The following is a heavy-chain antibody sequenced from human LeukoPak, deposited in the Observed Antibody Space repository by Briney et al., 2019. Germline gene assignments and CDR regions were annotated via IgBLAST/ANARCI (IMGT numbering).Heavy chain of an antibody. D-gene: IGHD6-13*01. CDR1: GFTFSSYG. V-gene: IGHV3-23*01. CDR3: AKGLGSTRLYRRIAAAAVDY. CDR2: ISGSGGST. Sequence: PGGSLRLSCAASGFTFSSYGMSWVRQAPGKGLEWVSAISGSGGSTYYADSVKGRFTISRDNSKNTLYLQMNSLRAEDTAVYYCAKGLGSTRLYRRIAAAAVDYWGQGTLVTVSS. J-gene: IGHJ4*02.